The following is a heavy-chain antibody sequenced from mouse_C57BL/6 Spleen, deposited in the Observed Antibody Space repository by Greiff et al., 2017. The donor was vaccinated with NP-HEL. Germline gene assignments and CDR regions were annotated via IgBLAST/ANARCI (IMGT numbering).Heavy chain of an antibody. CDR1: GYSITSGYY. CDR3: AITVVDAMDY. D-gene: IGHD1-1*01. J-gene: IGHJ4*01. Sequence: ESGPGLVKPSQSLSLTCSVTGYSITSGYYWNWIRQVPGNKLEWMGYISYDGSNNYNPSLKNRISITRDTSKNQFFLKLNSVTTEDTATYYCAITVVDAMDYWGQGTSVTVSS. CDR2: ISYDGSN. V-gene: IGHV3-6*01.